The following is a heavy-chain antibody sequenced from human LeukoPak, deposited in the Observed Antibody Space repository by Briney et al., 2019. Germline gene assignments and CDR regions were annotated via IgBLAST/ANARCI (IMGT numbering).Heavy chain of an antibody. CDR1: GFTFSSYT. Sequence: GGSLRLSCAASGFTFSSYTMTWVRQAPGKGLEWVSRVRGNGGDTSYADSVKGRFTISRDNSKNTLYLQMSSLRAEDTAVYYCAKGAGMYVTAPDYWGQGTPVTVSS. J-gene: IGHJ4*02. CDR2: VRGNGGDT. V-gene: IGHV3-23*01. CDR3: AKGAGMYVTAPDY. D-gene: IGHD2-21*02.